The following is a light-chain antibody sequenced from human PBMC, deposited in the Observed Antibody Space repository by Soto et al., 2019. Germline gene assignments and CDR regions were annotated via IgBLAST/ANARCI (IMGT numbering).Light chain of an antibody. CDR3: CSYAGSYTLYV. Sequence: QSVLTQPRSVSGSPGQSVTISCTGTSSDVGGYNYVSWYQQHPGEAPKLMIYDVSNRPSGVPDRFSGSKSGNTASLTISGLQAEDEADYYCCSYAGSYTLYVFGTGTKVTVL. CDR1: SSDVGGYNY. J-gene: IGLJ1*01. CDR2: DVS. V-gene: IGLV2-11*01.